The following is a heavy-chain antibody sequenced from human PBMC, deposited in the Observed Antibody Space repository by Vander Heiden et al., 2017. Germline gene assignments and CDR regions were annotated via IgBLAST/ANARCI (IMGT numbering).Heavy chain of an antibody. CDR1: GGTFSSYA. J-gene: IGHJ4*02. Sequence: QVQLVQSGAEVKKPGSSVKVSCKASGGTFSSYAISWVRQAPGQGLEWMGGSMPILGIENHVQKGQGRVTITAAKSTSTAYTELRGVRSEATAVYYYANVMRAAAEYYFDYWGQGTMVTVYS. CDR3: ANVMRAAAEYYFDY. D-gene: IGHD6-13*01. V-gene: IGHV1-69*10. CDR2: SMPILGIE.